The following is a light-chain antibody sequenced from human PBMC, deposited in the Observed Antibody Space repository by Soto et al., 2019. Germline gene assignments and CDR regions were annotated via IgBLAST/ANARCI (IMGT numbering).Light chain of an antibody. CDR1: QSVSSN. CDR3: QQYKNWPPIT. Sequence: EIVMTQSPATLSVSPGERATLSCRASQSVSSNLAWYQQKPGQAPSHLIYGASTRANGIPARFSGSGSGTEFTLTLRSLQSEDFAAYFCQQYKNWPPITFGQGTRLEIK. V-gene: IGKV3-15*01. J-gene: IGKJ5*01. CDR2: GAS.